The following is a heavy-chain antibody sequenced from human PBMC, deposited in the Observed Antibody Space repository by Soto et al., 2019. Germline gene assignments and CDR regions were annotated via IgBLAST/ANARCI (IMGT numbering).Heavy chain of an antibody. CDR3: ARRYGYSFDY. CDR2: IYYSGST. J-gene: IGHJ4*02. CDR1: GGSISNYY. V-gene: IGHV4-59*08. Sequence: SETLSLTCTVSGGSISNYYWTLIRQPPGKGLEWIGYIYYSGSTNYNPSLKSRVTISVDTSKNQFSLKLSSVTAADTAVYYCARRYGYSFDYWGQGTLVTVSS. D-gene: IGHD1-1*01.